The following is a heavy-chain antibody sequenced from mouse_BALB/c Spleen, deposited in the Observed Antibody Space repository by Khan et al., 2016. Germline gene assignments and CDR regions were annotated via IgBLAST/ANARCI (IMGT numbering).Heavy chain of an antibody. Sequence: QVQLKESGAELARPGASVKMSCKASGYTFTTYTMHWVKQRPGQGLEWIGYINPSNGYTNYNQKFKDKSTLTADKSSSTAYMQLSSLTSDYSATYYGAIEGAYYTSDGWFSYWGQGTLVTVSA. CDR2: INPSNGYT. V-gene: IGHV1-4*01. CDR1: GYTFTTYT. CDR3: AIEGAYYTSDGWFSY. J-gene: IGHJ3*01. D-gene: IGHD2-14*01.